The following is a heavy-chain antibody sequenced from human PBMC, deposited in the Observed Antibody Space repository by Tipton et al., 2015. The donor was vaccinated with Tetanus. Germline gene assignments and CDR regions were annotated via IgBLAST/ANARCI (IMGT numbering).Heavy chain of an antibody. CDR3: ARRSYCSSSRCFDAFDL. J-gene: IGHJ3*01. D-gene: IGHD2-2*01. Sequence: TLSLTCAVYGGSFSAYYWSWIRQSPGKGLEWIEEINHSGSTTYSPSFKSRVAISMDTSKNQISLKLSSVTAADTAVYYCARRSYCSSSRCFDAFDLWGQGTMVTVSS. V-gene: IGHV4-34*01. CDR1: GGSFSAYY. CDR2: INHSGST.